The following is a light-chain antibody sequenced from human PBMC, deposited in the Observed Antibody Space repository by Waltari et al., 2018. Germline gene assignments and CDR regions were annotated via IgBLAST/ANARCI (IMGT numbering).Light chain of an antibody. CDR3: ASYGRNKNCL. CDR1: SNDVGGYDY. J-gene: IGLJ1*01. CDR2: EGS. V-gene: IGLV2-8*01. Sequence: QSALTQPPSASGSPGQSVTISCTGTSNDVGGYDYVSWYQQHPGKAPKLLIYEGSKRPPGVPYRFSGSKSGNTASLTVSGLQAEDEADYYCASYGRNKNCLFGTGTKVTVL.